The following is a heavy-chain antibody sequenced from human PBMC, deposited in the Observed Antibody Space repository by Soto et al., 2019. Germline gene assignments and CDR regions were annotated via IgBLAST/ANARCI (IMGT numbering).Heavy chain of an antibody. CDR3: ARGXAYSSSSRGYYYYGMDV. Sequence: GASVKVSCKGSGYTFTSYDINWVRQATGQGLEWMGWMNPNSGNTGYAQKFQGRVTMTRNTSISTAYMELSSLRSEDTAVYYCARGXAYSSSSRGYYYYGMDVWGQGTTVTVSS. J-gene: IGHJ6*02. V-gene: IGHV1-8*01. D-gene: IGHD6-6*01. CDR1: GYTFTSYD. CDR2: MNPNSGNT.